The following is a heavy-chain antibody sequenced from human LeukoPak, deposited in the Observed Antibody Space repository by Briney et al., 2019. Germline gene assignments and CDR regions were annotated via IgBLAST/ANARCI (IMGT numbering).Heavy chain of an antibody. CDR1: GFTLSNYA. J-gene: IGHJ4*02. CDR3: AKDRVDGSGSQFDS. D-gene: IGHD3-10*01. Sequence: GGSLRLSCAASGFTLSNYAMTWVRQAPGKGLEWVSSITGSGALTYYADSVKGRFTISKDNAMDTLFLQMNSLRADDTAIYYCAKDRVDGSGSQFDSWGQGSLVTVSS. CDR2: ITGSGALT. V-gene: IGHV3-23*01.